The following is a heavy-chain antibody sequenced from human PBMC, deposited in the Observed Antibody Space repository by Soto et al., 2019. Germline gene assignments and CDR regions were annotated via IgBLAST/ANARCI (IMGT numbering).Heavy chain of an antibody. D-gene: IGHD5-12*01. CDR3: AKARGYSGYDLSDY. J-gene: IGHJ4*02. Sequence: GGSLRLSCAASGFTFSSYAMSWVRQAPGKGLEWVSAISGSGATTYYADSVKGRFTISRDNSKNTLYLQMNSLRAEDTAVYYCAKARGYSGYDLSDYWGQGTLVTVSS. V-gene: IGHV3-23*01. CDR1: GFTFSSYA. CDR2: ISGSGATT.